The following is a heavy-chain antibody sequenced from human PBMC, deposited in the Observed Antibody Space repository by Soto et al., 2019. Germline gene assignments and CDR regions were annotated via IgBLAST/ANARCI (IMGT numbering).Heavy chain of an antibody. V-gene: IGHV3-23*01. CDR1: GFTFSSYA. CDR3: AKANHYYYDSSGYYPPDY. Sequence: GGSLRLSCAASGFTFSSYAMSWVRQAPGKGLEWVSAISGSGGSTYYTDSVKGRFTISRDNSKNTLYLQMNSLRAEDTAVYYCAKANHYYYDSSGYYPPDYWGQGTLVTVS. CDR2: ISGSGGST. D-gene: IGHD3-22*01. J-gene: IGHJ4*02.